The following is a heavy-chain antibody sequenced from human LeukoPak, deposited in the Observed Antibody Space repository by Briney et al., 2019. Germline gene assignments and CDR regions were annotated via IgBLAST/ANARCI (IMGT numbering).Heavy chain of an antibody. CDR2: ISWSSGSL. J-gene: IGHJ6*03. CDR1: GFTFDDYA. Sequence: GGSPRLSCTASGFTFDDYAMHWVRQAPGKGLEWVSGISWSSGSLGYADSVKGRFIISRDNAKNCLYLQMNSLRAEDTAVYYCAKVSIPAAIGIYMDVWGKGTTVTVSS. V-gene: IGHV3-9*01. CDR3: AKVSIPAAIGIYMDV. D-gene: IGHD2-2*02.